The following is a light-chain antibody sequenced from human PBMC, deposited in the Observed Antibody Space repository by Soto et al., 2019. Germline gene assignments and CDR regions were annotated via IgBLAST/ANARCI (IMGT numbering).Light chain of an antibody. CDR3: RQYYIWPPYT. CDR1: QTVSITY. J-gene: IGKJ2*01. CDR2: GAS. V-gene: IGKV3-15*01. Sequence: VEIATVSGSAMQTVSITYLTWYQQKPGQAPRLLIFGASKRATGIPPRFSGGGSGTEFTVTISSLQSEDDAIYYCRQYYIWPPYTLGQGTKVDIK.